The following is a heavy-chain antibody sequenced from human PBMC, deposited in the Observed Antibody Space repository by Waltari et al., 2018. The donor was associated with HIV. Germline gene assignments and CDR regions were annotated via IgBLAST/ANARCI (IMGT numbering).Heavy chain of an antibody. Sequence: QTLLLQSASQVKTPGASVTLSFKVSGDRFTPYFLFWLVQAPGQGFEWLGRINPDSGDTTYSQTFKTRVTMTRDTSSASTYMELTRLTSADTAIYFCARGEDISLTHLPPGFRLEFWGHGTLVTVSS. CDR3: ARGEDISLTHLPPGFRLEF. CDR1: GDRFTPYF. CDR2: INPDSGDT. D-gene: IGHD5-12*01. J-gene: IGHJ4*01. V-gene: IGHV1-2*06.